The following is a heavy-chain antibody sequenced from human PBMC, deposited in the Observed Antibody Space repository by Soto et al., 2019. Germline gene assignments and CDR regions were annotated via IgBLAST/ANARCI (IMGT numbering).Heavy chain of an antibody. J-gene: IGHJ4*02. Sequence: QVQLQESGPGLVKPSETLSLTCTVSGGSISSYYRSWIRQPPGKGLEWIGYIYYSGSTNYNPSLKSRVTISVDTSKNQFSLKLSSVTAADTAVYYCARVKPQHYYDSSGTFDYWGQGTLVTVSS. V-gene: IGHV4-59*01. CDR2: IYYSGST. D-gene: IGHD3-22*01. CDR3: ARVKPQHYYDSSGTFDY. CDR1: GGSISSYY.